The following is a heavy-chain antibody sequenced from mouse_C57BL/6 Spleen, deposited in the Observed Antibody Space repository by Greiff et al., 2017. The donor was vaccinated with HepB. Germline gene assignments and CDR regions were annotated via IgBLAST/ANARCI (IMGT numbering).Heavy chain of an antibody. CDR1: GYTFTSYW. J-gene: IGHJ4*01. CDR3: ARCDYDLYAMDY. Sequence: VQLQQPGAELVKPGASVKLSCKASGYTFTSYWMHWVKQRPGQGLEWIGMIHPNSGSTNYNEKFKSKATLTVDKSSSTAYMQLSSLTSEDSAVYYCARCDYDLYAMDYWGQGTSVTVSS. D-gene: IGHD2-4*01. CDR2: IHPNSGST. V-gene: IGHV1-64*01.